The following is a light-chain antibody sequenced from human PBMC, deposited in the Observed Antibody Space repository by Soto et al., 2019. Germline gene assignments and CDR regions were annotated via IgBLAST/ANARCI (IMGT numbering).Light chain of an antibody. CDR2: DAS. CDR3: QQRSNWQT. Sequence: EIVLTQSPATLSLSPGERATLSCRASQSVSSYLAWYQQKPGQAPRLLIYDASNRATGIPARLSGSGSGTDFTLTISSLEPEDFAVYYCQQRSNWQTFGQGTKVDIK. J-gene: IGKJ1*01. CDR1: QSVSSY. V-gene: IGKV3-11*01.